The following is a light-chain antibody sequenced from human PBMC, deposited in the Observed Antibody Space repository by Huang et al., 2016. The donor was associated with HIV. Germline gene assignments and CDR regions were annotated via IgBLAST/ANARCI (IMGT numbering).Light chain of an antibody. J-gene: IGKJ2*01. CDR2: NAS. V-gene: IGKV3-11*01. CDR3: QQRSNWPHT. Sequence: EIVLTQSPATLSLSPGERATLSCRASQSVNSCISRHQQEPGQAPRLLIYNASNRAAGIPARFSGSWSGTDFTLTISSLEPEDSAVYYCQQRSNWPHTFGQGTKLEIK. CDR1: QSVNSC.